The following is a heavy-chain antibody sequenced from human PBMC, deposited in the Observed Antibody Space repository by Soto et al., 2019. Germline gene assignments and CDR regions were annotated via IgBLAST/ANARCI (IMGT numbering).Heavy chain of an antibody. Sequence: ASVKVSCKAPGYIFTGYYMHWVRQAPGQGLEWMGWINPNSGEKNYXXKFXGWVTMTRESSIRTVSMELRRPRSDDTGVYYRAPSRISRAVAGDTEYHLDYWPQGTLVTVSS. CDR1: GYIFTGYY. CDR2: INPNSGEK. CDR3: APSRISRAVAGDTEYHLDY. V-gene: IGHV1-2*04. D-gene: IGHD6-19*01. J-gene: IGHJ4*02.